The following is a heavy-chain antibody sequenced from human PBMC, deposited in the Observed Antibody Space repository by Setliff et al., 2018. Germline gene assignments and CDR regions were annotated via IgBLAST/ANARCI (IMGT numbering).Heavy chain of an antibody. Sequence: SVKVSCKASGGTFAITWVRQAPGQGPEWMGGIIPIYGSTNNAEKFQGRVTFSADESMSTVYMELSSLTSADTALYYCARDALYDSNDRNSYYGNWLDPWGQGTRVTVSS. J-gene: IGHJ5*02. CDR2: IIPIYGST. V-gene: IGHV1-69*13. D-gene: IGHD3-22*01. CDR3: ARDALYDSNDRNSYYGNWLDP. CDR1: GGTFA.